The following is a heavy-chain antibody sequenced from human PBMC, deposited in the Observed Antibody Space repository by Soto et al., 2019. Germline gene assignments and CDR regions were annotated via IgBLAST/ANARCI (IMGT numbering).Heavy chain of an antibody. J-gene: IGHJ4*02. V-gene: IGHV4-59*08. Sequence: SETLSLTCTVSGGSISSYYWSWIRQPPGKGLEWIGYIYYSGSTNYNPSLKSRVTISVDTSKNQFSLKLSSVTAADTAVYYCASLGTLTYYDILTGYYKGGPFDYWGQGTLVTVSS. CDR2: IYYSGST. D-gene: IGHD3-9*01. CDR3: ASLGTLTYYDILTGYYKGGPFDY. CDR1: GGSISSYY.